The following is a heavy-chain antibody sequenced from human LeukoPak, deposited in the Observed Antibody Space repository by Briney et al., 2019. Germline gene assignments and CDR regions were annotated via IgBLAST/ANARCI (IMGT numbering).Heavy chain of an antibody. J-gene: IGHJ4*02. D-gene: IGHD3-22*01. V-gene: IGHV1-69*04. Sequence: SVKVSCESSGGTFSSYTISWVRQAPGQGLEWMGRIIPILGIANYAQKFQGRVTITADKSTSTAYMELSSLRSEDTAVYYCARDLDSSGGYWGQGTLVTVSS. CDR3: ARDLDSSGGY. CDR1: GGTFSSYT. CDR2: IIPILGIA.